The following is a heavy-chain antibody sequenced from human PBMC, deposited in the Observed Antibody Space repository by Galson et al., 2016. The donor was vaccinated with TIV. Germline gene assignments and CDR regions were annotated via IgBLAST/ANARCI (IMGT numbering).Heavy chain of an antibody. V-gene: IGHV1-2*02. J-gene: IGHJ3*01. Sequence: SVKVSCKASGYTFTDYYMHWVRQAPGQGLEWMGRINPNSGGTNYVQKFQGRVTMTRDTSASTVYMDLNRLQSDDTAVYYCARSDSYYKYALDVWGQGTTVTVSS. CDR2: INPNSGGT. CDR1: GYTFTDYY. D-gene: IGHD3-10*01. CDR3: ARSDSYYKYALDV.